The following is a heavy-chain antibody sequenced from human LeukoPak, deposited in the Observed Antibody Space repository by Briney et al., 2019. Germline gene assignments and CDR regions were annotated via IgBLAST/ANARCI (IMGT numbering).Heavy chain of an antibody. D-gene: IGHD2-15*01. J-gene: IGHJ4*02. CDR1: GGSICSGGYY. V-gene: IGHV4-31*03. CDR2: IYYSGST. CDR3: ARAYCSGGSCYGLDY. Sequence: SQTLSLTCTVSGGSICSGGYYWSWIRQHPGKGLEWIGYIYYSGSTYYNPSLKSRVTISVDTSKNQFSLKLSSVTAADTAVYYCARAYCSGGSCYGLDYWGQGTLVTVSS.